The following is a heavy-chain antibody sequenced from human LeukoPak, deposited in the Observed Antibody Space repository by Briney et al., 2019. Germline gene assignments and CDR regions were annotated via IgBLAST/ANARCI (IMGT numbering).Heavy chain of an antibody. CDR3: ARHFERGYYYYYYMDV. J-gene: IGHJ6*03. CDR1: ARSISSISYY. V-gene: IGHV4-39*01. CDR2: IYYSGST. Sequence: TSETLSLTCTVSARSISSISYYWGWIRHPPGKGLEWIGSIYYSGSTYYNPSLKTRVTISVHTSKNQFSLRLSSVTAADTAVYYCARHFERGYYYYYYMDVWGKGTTVTVSS. D-gene: IGHD2-2*01.